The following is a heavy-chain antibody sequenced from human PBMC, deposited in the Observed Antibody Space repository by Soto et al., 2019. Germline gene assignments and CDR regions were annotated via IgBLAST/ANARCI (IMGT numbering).Heavy chain of an antibody. CDR3: ARQPGYCSGGSCYPADVFDI. J-gene: IGHJ3*02. CDR1: GYTFTSYG. CDR2: ISAYNGNT. Sequence: GASVKVSCKASGYTFTSYGISWVRQAPGQGLEWMGWISAYNGNTNYAQKLQGRVTMTTDTSTSTAYMELSRLRSDDTAVYYCARQPGYCSGGSCYPADVFDIRGQGTMVT. D-gene: IGHD2-15*01. V-gene: IGHV1-18*04.